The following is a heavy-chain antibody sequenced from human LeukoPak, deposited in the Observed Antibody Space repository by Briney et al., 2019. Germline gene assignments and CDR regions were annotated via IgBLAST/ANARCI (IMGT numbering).Heavy chain of an antibody. CDR3: ARTPDASASIAAIYDP. Sequence: PSETLSLTCAVYGGSFSGYYWSWIRQPPVKGLEWIGEINHSGSTNYNPSLKSRVTISVDTSKNQFSLKLSSVTAADTAVYYCARTPDASASIAAIYDPWGQGTLVTVSS. J-gene: IGHJ5*02. CDR2: INHSGST. V-gene: IGHV4-34*01. D-gene: IGHD6-6*01. CDR1: GGSFSGYY.